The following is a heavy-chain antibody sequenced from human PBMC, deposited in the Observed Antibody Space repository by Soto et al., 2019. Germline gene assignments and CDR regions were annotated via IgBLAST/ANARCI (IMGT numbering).Heavy chain of an antibody. J-gene: IGHJ6*02. V-gene: IGHV3-9*01. Sequence: EVQLVESGGGWVQPGRSLRLSCAASGFTFDDYAMHWVRQAPGKGLAWVSGISWNSGSIGYADSVKGRFTIARDNAKNSLYLQMNSLRAADTALYYCARWGITIGTHGSSEKYGMDVWGQGTTVTVSS. CDR1: GFTFDDYA. CDR3: ARWGITIGTHGSSEKYGMDV. CDR2: ISWNSGSI. D-gene: IGHD3-10*01.